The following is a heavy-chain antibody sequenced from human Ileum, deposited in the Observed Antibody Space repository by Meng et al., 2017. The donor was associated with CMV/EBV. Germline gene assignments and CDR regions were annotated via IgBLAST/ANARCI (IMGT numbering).Heavy chain of an antibody. J-gene: IGHJ5*02. CDR3: ARIGVCTRSSGFGNWRDP. CDR2: IYRGGST. Sequence: SETLSLTCTVSGSPIDRGYYWGWIRQPPGKGREFIGNIYRGGSTHYNPSLKSRVTISIDTSKNQFFLNLSSVTAADTAVYYCARIGVCTRSSGFGNWRDPWGQGTLVTVSS. D-gene: IGHD2-2*01. V-gene: IGHV4-38-2*02. CDR1: GSPIDRGYY.